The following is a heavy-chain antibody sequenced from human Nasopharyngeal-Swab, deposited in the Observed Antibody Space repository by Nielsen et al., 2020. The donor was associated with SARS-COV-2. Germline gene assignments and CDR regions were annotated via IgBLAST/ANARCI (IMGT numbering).Heavy chain of an antibody. D-gene: IGHD3-9*01. Sequence: SVKVSCKASGYTFTGYYMHWVRQAPGQGLEWMGWINPNSGGTNYAQKFQGRVTMTRDTSASTAYMELSSLRSEDTAVYYCARAWVGPLGYDILTGYRSYFDYWGQGTLVTVSS. V-gene: IGHV1-2*02. CDR1: GYTFTGYY. J-gene: IGHJ4*02. CDR3: ARAWVGPLGYDILTGYRSYFDY. CDR2: INPNSGGT.